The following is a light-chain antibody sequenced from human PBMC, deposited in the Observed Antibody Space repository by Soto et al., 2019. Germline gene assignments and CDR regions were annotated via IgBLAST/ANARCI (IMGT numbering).Light chain of an antibody. J-gene: IGKJ1*01. CDR3: QQSYSTLWT. Sequence: DIQMTQSTSSLSASVGDRVTITCRASQSISSYLNWYQQKPGKAPKLLIYAASSLQSGVPSRFSGSGSGTDFTLTISSLQPEDFATYYCQQSYSTLWTFGKGTKVDIK. V-gene: IGKV1-39*01. CDR1: QSISSY. CDR2: AAS.